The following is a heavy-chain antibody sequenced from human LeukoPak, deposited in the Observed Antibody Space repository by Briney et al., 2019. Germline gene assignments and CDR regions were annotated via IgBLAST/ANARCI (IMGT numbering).Heavy chain of an antibody. Sequence: SETLSLTCAVYGGSFSGYYWSWIRQPPGKGLEWVGEINHSGSTNYNPSLKSRVTISVDTPKNQFSLKLSSVTAADTAVYYCAGSSGWYAFFRFDPWGQGTLVTVSS. CDR3: AGSSGWYAFFRFDP. V-gene: IGHV4-34*01. D-gene: IGHD6-19*01. CDR2: INHSGST. J-gene: IGHJ5*02. CDR1: GGSFSGYY.